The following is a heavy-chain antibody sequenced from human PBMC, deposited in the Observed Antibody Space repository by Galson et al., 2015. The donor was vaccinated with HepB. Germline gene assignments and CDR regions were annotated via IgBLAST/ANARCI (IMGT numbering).Heavy chain of an antibody. CDR3: EKVAVVVTTIPYYFDY. J-gene: IGHJ4*02. CDR1: GFTFSRYA. D-gene: IGHD2-21*02. V-gene: IGHV3-23*01. CDR2: MSGTGGAT. Sequence: SLRLSCATSGFTFSRYAMSWVRQAPGKGLEWVSGMSGTGGATFYSDALQGRYTISRDNSKNTPYLQMNSLSVEDTAVYYCEKVAVVVTTIPYYFDYWGQGTQVTVSS.